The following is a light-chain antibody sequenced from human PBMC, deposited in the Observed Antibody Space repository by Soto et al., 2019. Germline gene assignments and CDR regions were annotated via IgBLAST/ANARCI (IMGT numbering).Light chain of an antibody. CDR3: QQSYSTPQT. V-gene: IGKV1-39*01. J-gene: IGKJ1*01. CDR2: DAS. CDR1: QAISNY. Sequence: DIQMTQSPSLLSASVGDRVSITCRASQAISNYLNWYQQKPGKAPNLLIYDASTLQTGVPSRFSGSGSGTDFTLTISYLQSEDFATYYCQQSYSTPQTFGQGTKVDIK.